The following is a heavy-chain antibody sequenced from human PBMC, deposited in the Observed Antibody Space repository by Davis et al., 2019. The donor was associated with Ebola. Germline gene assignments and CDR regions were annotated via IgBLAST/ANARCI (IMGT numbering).Heavy chain of an antibody. CDR2: IYHSGST. CDR3: ARYPQYSSSSAGLDY. D-gene: IGHD6-6*01. J-gene: IGHJ4*02. V-gene: IGHV4-4*02. Sequence: MPSETLSPTCAVPGGSISSSNWWSWVRQPPGKGLEWIGEIYHSGSTNYNPSLKRPVTISVDKSKNQFSLKRSSVTDAETAVYYCARYPQYSSSSAGLDYWGQGTLVTVSS. CDR1: GGSISSSNW.